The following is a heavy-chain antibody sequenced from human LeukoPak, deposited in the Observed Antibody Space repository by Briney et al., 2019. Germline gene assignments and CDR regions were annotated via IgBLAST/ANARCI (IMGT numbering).Heavy chain of an antibody. CDR1: GFTFSSYA. D-gene: IGHD5-12*01. CDR3: ANPKRNGGGYGGFDY. V-gene: IGHV3-23*01. CDR2: ISGSGGST. J-gene: IGHJ4*02. Sequence: GGSLRLSCAASGFTFSSYAMSWVRQAPGKGLEWVSAISGSGGSTYYADSVKGRFTISRDNSKNTLYLQMNSLRAEDTAVYYCANPKRNGGGYGGFDYGGQETLVTVSS.